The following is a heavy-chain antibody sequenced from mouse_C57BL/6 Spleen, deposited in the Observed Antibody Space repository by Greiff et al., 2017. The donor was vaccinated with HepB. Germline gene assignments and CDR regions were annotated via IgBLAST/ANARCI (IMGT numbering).Heavy chain of an antibody. Sequence: EVQLQQSGPELVKPGASVKISCKASGYTFTDYYMNWVKQSHGKSLEWIGDINPNNGGTSYNQKFKGKATLTVDKSSSTAYMELRSLTSEDSAVYYCASHYYGSSGYFDVWGTGTTVTVSS. CDR2: INPNNGGT. V-gene: IGHV1-26*01. D-gene: IGHD1-1*01. CDR3: ASHYYGSSGYFDV. J-gene: IGHJ1*03. CDR1: GYTFTDYY.